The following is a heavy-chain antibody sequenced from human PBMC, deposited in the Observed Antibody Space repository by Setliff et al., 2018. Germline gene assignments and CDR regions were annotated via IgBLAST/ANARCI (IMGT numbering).Heavy chain of an antibody. D-gene: IGHD3-9*01. Sequence: PGGSLRLSCAASDFTFSGSAMHWVRQASGRGLEYVSAINSNGGTTYYADSVKGRFTVSRDNSKNTLYLQMNSLRAEDTAVYYCARDLSGRSDYWGQGTLVTAPQ. V-gene: IGHV3-64*02. CDR2: INSNGGTT. CDR3: ARDLSGRSDY. J-gene: IGHJ4*02. CDR1: DFTFSGSA.